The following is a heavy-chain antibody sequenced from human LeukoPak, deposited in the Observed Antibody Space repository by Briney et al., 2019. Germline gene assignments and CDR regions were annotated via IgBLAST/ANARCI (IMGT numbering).Heavy chain of an antibody. D-gene: IGHD6-6*01. CDR2: IYYSGST. CDR1: GGSISSYY. CDR3: ARDTEEYSSSHGYYYYYMDV. V-gene: IGHV4-59*01. J-gene: IGHJ6*03. Sequence: SETLSLTCTVSGGSISSYYWSWIRQPPGKGLEWIGYIYYSGSTNYNPSLKSRVTISVDTSKNQFSLKLSSVTAADTAVYYCARDTEEYSSSHGYYYYYMDVWGKGTTVTVSS.